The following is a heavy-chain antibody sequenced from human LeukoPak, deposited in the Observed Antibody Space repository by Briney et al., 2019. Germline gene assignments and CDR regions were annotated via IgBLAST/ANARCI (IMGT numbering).Heavy chain of an antibody. CDR3: AKDQSRMGASDPFDY. D-gene: IGHD1-26*01. J-gene: IGHJ4*02. CDR2: VSGSEATT. V-gene: IGHV3-23*01. CDR1: GFTFSSCP. Sequence: GGPLTLSRAASGFTFSSCPMTWPRHATGEGVEWVASVSGSEATTYFAAAVKGRFTISRDNSKNTVYLQMNSLGAEGTAVYYCAKDQSRMGASDPFDYWGQGIQVGVSS.